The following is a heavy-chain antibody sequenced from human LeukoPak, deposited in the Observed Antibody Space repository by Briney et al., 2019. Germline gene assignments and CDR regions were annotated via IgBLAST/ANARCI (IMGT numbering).Heavy chain of an antibody. CDR2: INTDGSST. CDR3: ARSKFYGPNQVTPRRTNWYFDL. D-gene: IGHD2/OR15-2a*01. V-gene: IGHV3-74*01. CDR1: GFTFSSYW. Sequence: QPGGSLRLSCAASGFTFSSYWMHWVRQAPGKGLVWVSRINTDGSSTSYADSVKGRFTISRDNAKNTLYLQMNSLRAEDTAVYYCARSKFYGPNQVTPRRTNWYFDLWGRGTLVTVSS. J-gene: IGHJ2*01.